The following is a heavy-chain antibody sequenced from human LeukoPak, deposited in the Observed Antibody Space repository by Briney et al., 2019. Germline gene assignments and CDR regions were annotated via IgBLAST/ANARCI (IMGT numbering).Heavy chain of an antibody. J-gene: IGHJ4*02. D-gene: IGHD2-2*02. CDR1: GFTFSSYE. Sequence: GGSLRLSCAASGFTFSSYEMNWVRQAPGKGLEWASYISSSGSTIYYADSVKGRFTISRDNAKNSLYLQMNSLRAEDTAVYYCARDPATPEYFDYWGQGTLVTVSS. CDR2: ISSSGSTI. CDR3: ARDPATPEYFDY. V-gene: IGHV3-48*03.